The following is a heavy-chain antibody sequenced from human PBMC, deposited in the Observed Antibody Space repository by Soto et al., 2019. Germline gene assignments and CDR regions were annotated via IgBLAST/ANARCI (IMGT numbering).Heavy chain of an antibody. Sequence: QVQLVQSGAEVKKPGASVKVSCKVSGYTLTELSMHWVRQAPGKGLEWMGGFDPEDGEIIYAQKFQGRVTMTEDTSTDTAYMELSSLRSEDTAVYYCATSSYSGRYYLPGRYYYGMDVWGQGTTVTVSS. CDR2: FDPEDGEI. CDR3: ATSSYSGRYYLPGRYYYGMDV. D-gene: IGHD1-26*01. V-gene: IGHV1-24*01. CDR1: GYTLTELS. J-gene: IGHJ6*02.